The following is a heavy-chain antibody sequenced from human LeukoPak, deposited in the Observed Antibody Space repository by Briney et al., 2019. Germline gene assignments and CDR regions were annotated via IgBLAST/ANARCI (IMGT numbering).Heavy chain of an antibody. CDR3: ARRLNLYYFDY. J-gene: IGHJ4*02. Sequence: NPSETLSLTCTVSGGSISSSSYYWGWIRQPPGKGLEWIGSIYYSGSTYYNPSLKSRVTISVDTSKNQFSLKLSSVTAADTAVYYCARRLNLYYFDYWGQGTLVTVSS. CDR1: GGSISSSSYY. V-gene: IGHV4-39*07. CDR2: IYYSGST. D-gene: IGHD1-14*01.